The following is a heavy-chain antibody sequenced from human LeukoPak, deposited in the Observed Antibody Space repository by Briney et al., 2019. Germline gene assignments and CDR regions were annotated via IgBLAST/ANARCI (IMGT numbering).Heavy chain of an antibody. CDR3: ARGDPADYYYGMDV. J-gene: IGHJ6*02. CDR1: GYTFTSYG. Sequence: ASVKVSCKASGYTFTSYGISWARQAPGQGLEWMGWISAYNGNTNYAQKLQGRVTMTTDTSTSTAYMELRSLRSDDTAVYYCARGDPADYYYGMDVWGQGTTVTVSS. V-gene: IGHV1-18*01. CDR2: ISAYNGNT.